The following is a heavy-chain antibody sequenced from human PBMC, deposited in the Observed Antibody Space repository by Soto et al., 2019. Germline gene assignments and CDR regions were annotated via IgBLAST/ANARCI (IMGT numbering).Heavy chain of an antibody. CDR3: ARLGWELLSGRRYFDY. D-gene: IGHD1-26*01. Sequence: QVLLVQSGSEVKKPGASMKVSCQTSGYTFSDFALTWVRQVPDKGLEWLGWISPYTGKTNYAQRVHDRVALTTDTSTRTAYLELRSLTYDDTPVYYCARLGWELLSGRRYFDYWGQGTLVTVSS. V-gene: IGHV1-18*04. CDR1: GYTFSDFA. J-gene: IGHJ4*02. CDR2: ISPYTGKT.